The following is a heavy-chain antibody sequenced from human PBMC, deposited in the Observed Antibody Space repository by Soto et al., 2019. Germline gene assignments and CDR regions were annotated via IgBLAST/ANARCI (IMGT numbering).Heavy chain of an antibody. J-gene: IGHJ4*01. D-gene: IGHD2-15*01. V-gene: IGHV1-69*08. CDR3: ARDKGYCRGASCPDFDY. Sequence: QVQLVQSGAEVKKPGSSVKVSCKASGGTLSSYTFSWVRQAPGQGLEWMGRIIPNLGITNYAQNFQGRITIIVDKSTSTAYMELSSLRSEDTAVYYCARDKGYCRGASCPDFDYWGQGTLVTVSS. CDR2: IIPNLGIT. CDR1: GGTLSSYT.